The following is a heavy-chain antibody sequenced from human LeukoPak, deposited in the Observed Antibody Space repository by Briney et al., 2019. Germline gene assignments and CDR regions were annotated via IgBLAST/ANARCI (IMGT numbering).Heavy chain of an antibody. Sequence: GSLRLSCAASGFTFSSYEMNWVRQPPRKGLEWIGEINHSGSTNYNPSLKSRVTISVDTSKNQFSLKLSSVTAADTAVYYCARVVEKYYYGSGSYHSPNHYYYYMDVWGKGTTVTVSS. V-gene: IGHV4-34*01. D-gene: IGHD3-10*01. CDR2: INHSGST. CDR3: ARVVEKYYYGSGSYHSPNHYYYYMDV. J-gene: IGHJ6*03. CDR1: GFTFSSYE.